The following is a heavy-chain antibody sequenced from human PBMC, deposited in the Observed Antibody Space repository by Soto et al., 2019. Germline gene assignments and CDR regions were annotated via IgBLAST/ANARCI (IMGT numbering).Heavy chain of an antibody. V-gene: IGHV3-23*01. CDR2: ISGSGGST. Sequence: GGSLRLSCAASGLTFSSYAMSWVRQAPGKGLEWVSAISGSGGSTYYADSVKGRFTISRDNSKNTLYLQMNSLRAEDTAVYYCAKDKKNERITIFGVVIDAGNWFDPWGQGTLVTVSS. D-gene: IGHD3-3*01. J-gene: IGHJ5*02. CDR3: AKDKKNERITIFGVVIDAGNWFDP. CDR1: GLTFSSYA.